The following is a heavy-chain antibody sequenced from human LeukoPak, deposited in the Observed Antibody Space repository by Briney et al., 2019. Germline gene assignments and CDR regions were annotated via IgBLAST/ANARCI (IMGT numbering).Heavy chain of an antibody. CDR1: GYTFTSYG. CDR2: ISAYNGNT. V-gene: IGHV1-18*01. CDR3: ARESRASTSGTTEYDY. Sequence: ASVKVSCKASGYTFTSYGISWVRQAPGQGLEWMGWISAYNGNTNYAQKLQGRVTMTTDTSTSTDYMELRRLRSDDTAVYYCARESRASTSGTTEYDYWGQGTLVTVSS. J-gene: IGHJ4*02. D-gene: IGHD1-1*01.